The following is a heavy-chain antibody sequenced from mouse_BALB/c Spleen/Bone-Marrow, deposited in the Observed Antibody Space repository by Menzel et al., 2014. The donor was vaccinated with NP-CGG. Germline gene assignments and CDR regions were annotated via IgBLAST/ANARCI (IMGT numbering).Heavy chain of an antibody. CDR3: ARVYYGNLDY. CDR1: GYEFSSYW. D-gene: IGHD2-1*01. Sequence: VQRVESGAELVRPGSSVKISCKAPGYEFSSYWMNWVKQRPGQGLEWIGQIYPGDGDTNYNGKFKGKATLTADKSSSTAYMQVSSLTSEDSAVYFCARVYYGNLDYWGQGTSVTVSS. V-gene: IGHV1-80*01. CDR2: IYPGDGDT. J-gene: IGHJ4*01.